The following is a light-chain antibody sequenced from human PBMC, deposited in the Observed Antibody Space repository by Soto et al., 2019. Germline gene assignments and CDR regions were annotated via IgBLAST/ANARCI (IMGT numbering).Light chain of an antibody. CDR3: QQLSRYPLT. V-gene: IGKV1-9*01. J-gene: IGKJ4*01. CDR1: QALSNY. Sequence: DVQLSQSTSVLSASVGDTVTITCRASQALSNYLAWYQQKPGKAPDLLIYSASTLQSGVPSRFSGSGSETEFSLTIRALQPEDFATYYCQQLSRYPLTVCGGTMV. CDR2: SAS.